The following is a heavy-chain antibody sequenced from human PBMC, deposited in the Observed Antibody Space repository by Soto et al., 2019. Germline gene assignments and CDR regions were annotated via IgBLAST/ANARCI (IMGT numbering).Heavy chain of an antibody. CDR1: GYTFSTYG. CDR2: INPLKGDT. Sequence: ASVKVSCKASGYTFSTYGITWVRQAPGQGLDWMGWINPLKGDTKSAANFQDRVTMTADTSTRTAYMELRSLRSDDTAVYYCARVKVPAAILGAFDLWGQGTLVTVSS. CDR3: ARVKVPAAILGAFDL. J-gene: IGHJ3*01. V-gene: IGHV1-18*01. D-gene: IGHD2-2*02.